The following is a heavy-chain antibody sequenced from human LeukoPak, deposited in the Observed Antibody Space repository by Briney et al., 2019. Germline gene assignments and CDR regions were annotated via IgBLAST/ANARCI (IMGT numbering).Heavy chain of an antibody. D-gene: IGHD6-13*01. Sequence: ASVKVSCKASGGTFSSYAISWVRQAPGQGLEWMGGIIPIFGTANYAQKFQGRVTITADESTSTAYTELSSLRSEDTAVYYCARGASDGSWDSLDYWGQGTLVTVSS. CDR3: ARGASDGSWDSLDY. J-gene: IGHJ4*02. V-gene: IGHV1-69*13. CDR1: GGTFSSYA. CDR2: IIPIFGTA.